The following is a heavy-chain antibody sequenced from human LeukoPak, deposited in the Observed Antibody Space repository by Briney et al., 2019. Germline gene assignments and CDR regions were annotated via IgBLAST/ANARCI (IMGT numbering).Heavy chain of an antibody. CDR3: AHLSTVAAVDY. J-gene: IGHJ4*02. CDR1: GFTFSSYS. V-gene: IGHV3-48*04. Sequence: GGSLRLSCAASGFTFSSYSMNWVRQAPGKGLEWVSYISSSRTTIYYADSVKGRFTISRDNAKSSLYLQMNSLRAEDTAVYYCAHLSTVAAVDYWGQGTLVTVSS. CDR2: ISSSRTTI. D-gene: IGHD6-13*01.